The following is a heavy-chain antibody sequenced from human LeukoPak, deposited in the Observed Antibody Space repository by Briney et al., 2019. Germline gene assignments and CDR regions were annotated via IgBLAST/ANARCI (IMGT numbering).Heavy chain of an antibody. CDR2: IIPILGIA. V-gene: IGHV1-69*04. D-gene: IGHD6-6*01. Sequence: ASVKVSCKASGGTFSSYAISWVRQAPGQGLEWMGRIIPILGIANYAQKFQGRVTITADKSTSTAYMELSSLRSEDTAVYYCARLRSSSSSRGADFDYWGQGTLVTVSS. CDR3: ARLRSSSSSRGADFDY. CDR1: GGTFSSYA. J-gene: IGHJ4*02.